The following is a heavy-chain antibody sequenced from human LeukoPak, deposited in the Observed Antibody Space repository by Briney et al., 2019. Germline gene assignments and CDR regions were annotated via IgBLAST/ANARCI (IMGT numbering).Heavy chain of an antibody. D-gene: IGHD6-6*01. Sequence: GGSLRLSCAASGFTFSSYAMNWVRQAPGKGLEWVSAISSSSSYIYYADSVKGRFTISRDNAKNSLYLQMNSLRAEDTAVSYCARDSAARNDHYYYYYMDVWGKGTTVTVSS. CDR3: ARDSAARNDHYYYYYMDV. J-gene: IGHJ6*03. V-gene: IGHV3-21*01. CDR2: ISSSSSYI. CDR1: GFTFSSYA.